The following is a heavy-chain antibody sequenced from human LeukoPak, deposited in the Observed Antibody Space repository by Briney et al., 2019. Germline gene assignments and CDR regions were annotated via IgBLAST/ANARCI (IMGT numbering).Heavy chain of an antibody. D-gene: IGHD6-13*01. CDR3: ASASSHRIAAGGDY. CDR2: INSDGSSR. Sequence: GGSLRLSCAASVFTFINYWRHWVRQAPGKGLVWVSRINSDGSSRNYADSVKGRFTISRDNAKNTLYLQMNSPRAEDTAVYYCASASSHRIAAGGDYWGRGTLVTVSS. V-gene: IGHV3-74*01. J-gene: IGHJ4*02. CDR1: VFTFINYW.